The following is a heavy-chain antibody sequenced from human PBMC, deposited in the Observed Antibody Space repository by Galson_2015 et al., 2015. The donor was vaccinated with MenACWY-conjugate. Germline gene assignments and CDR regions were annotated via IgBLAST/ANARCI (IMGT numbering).Heavy chain of an antibody. CDR3: ARELYHFGSLGWFDP. V-gene: IGHV3-23*01. Sequence: SLRLSCAASSLTFTSYSMTWVRQTPGKGLEWVSTISGSGDNTYYPDSVKGRFTISRDNSKNTVYLQINSLRAEDTAVYLCARELYHFGSLGWFDPWGQGTLVTVSS. CDR2: ISGSGDNT. CDR1: SLTFTSYS. J-gene: IGHJ5*02. D-gene: IGHD1-7*01.